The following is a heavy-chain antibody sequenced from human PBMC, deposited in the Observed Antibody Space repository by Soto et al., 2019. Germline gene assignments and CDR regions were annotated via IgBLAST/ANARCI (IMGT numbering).Heavy chain of an antibody. CDR3: ARGISGSYGFDY. D-gene: IGHD6-19*01. Sequence: EVQLVESGGGLVQPGGSLRLSCAASGFTFNSHWMHWVRQAPGKGLVWVSRVNGDGSSTNYADSVMGRFTISRDNAKNTVYLQMNSLRAEDTAVFYCARGISGSYGFDYWGQGTQVTVSS. V-gene: IGHV3-74*01. CDR2: VNGDGSST. J-gene: IGHJ4*02. CDR1: GFTFNSHW.